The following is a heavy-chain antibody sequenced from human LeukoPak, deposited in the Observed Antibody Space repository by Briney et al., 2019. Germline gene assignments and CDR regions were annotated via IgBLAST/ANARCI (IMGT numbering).Heavy chain of an antibody. V-gene: IGHV3-7*01. CDR1: GFTFSSYW. J-gene: IGHJ6*02. Sequence: PGGSLRLSCAASGFTFSSYWMSWVRQAPGKGLEWVANIKLDGSEKYYVDSVKGRFTISRDNAKNSLYLQMNSLRAEDTAVYYCARDRYYDFWSGYLPESYYGMVVWGQGTTVTVSS. CDR3: ARDRYYDFWSGYLPESYYGMVV. D-gene: IGHD3-3*01. CDR2: IKLDGSEK.